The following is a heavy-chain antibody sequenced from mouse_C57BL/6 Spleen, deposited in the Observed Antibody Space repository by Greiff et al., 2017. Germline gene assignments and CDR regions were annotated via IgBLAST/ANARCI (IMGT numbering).Heavy chain of an antibody. CDR1: GFTFSSYG. V-gene: IGHV5-6*01. CDR2: ISSGGSYT. CDR3: ARLYGYDGGKGYAMDY. D-gene: IGHD2-2*01. Sequence: EVMLVESGGDLVKPGGSLKLSCAASGFTFSSYGMSWVRQTPDKRLEWVATISSGGSYTYYPDSVKGRFTISRDNAKNTLYLQMSSLKSEDTAMYYCARLYGYDGGKGYAMDYWGQGTSVTVSS. J-gene: IGHJ4*01.